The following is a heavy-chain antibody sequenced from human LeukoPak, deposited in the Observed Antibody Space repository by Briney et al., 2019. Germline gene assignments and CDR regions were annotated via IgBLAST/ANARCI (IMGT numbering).Heavy chain of an antibody. CDR2: ISYDGSNK. V-gene: IGHV3-30*03. CDR3: ARAPILAADLDY. D-gene: IGHD6-13*01. J-gene: IGHJ4*02. Sequence: GGSLRLSCAASGFTFSSYGMHWVRQAPGKGLEWVAVISYDGSNKYYADFVKGRFTISRDNSKNTLYLQMNSLRAEDTAVYYCARAPILAADLDYWGQGTLVTVSS. CDR1: GFTFSSYG.